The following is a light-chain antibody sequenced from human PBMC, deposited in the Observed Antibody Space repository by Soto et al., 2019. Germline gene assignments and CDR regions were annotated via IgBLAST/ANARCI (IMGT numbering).Light chain of an antibody. V-gene: IGLV2-14*01. CDR3: SSYTSTNTLI. J-gene: IGLJ2*01. Sequence: SALTQPASVSGSPGQSITISCTGNSSDVGSYNYVSWYQQNPGKAPKLIIHDVSNRPSGVSNRFSGSKSGNTASLTISGLQAEDEANYYCSSYTSTNTLIFGGGTKLTVL. CDR1: SSDVGSYNY. CDR2: DVS.